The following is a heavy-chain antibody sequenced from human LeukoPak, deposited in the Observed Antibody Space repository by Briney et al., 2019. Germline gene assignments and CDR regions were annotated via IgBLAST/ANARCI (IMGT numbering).Heavy chain of an antibody. D-gene: IGHD6-13*01. CDR1: GGSISSSSYY. CDR2: IYYSGIT. Sequence: ETLSLTCPVSGGSISSSSYYWGWIRQPPGQGLAWIGSIYYSGITYYNPSLKSRVTIAVDTSKNQFSLKLSSVTAADTAVYYCARRTTAAWVENLFDPWGQGTLVTVSS. J-gene: IGHJ5*02. CDR3: ARRTTAAWVENLFDP. V-gene: IGHV4-39*01.